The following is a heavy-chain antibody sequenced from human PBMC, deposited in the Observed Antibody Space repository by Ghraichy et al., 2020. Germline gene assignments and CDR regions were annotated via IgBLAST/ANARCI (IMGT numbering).Heavy chain of an antibody. CDR2: IYPGDSDT. V-gene: IGHV5-51*01. J-gene: IGHJ4*02. CDR1: GYSFTSYW. D-gene: IGHD3-22*01. Sequence: GESLNISCKGSGYSFTSYWIGWVRQMPGKGLEWMGIIYPGDSDTRYSPSFQGQVTISADKSISTAYLQWSSLKASDTAMYYCARQGRIDYDSSGYYFDYWGQGTLVTVSS. CDR3: ARQGRIDYDSSGYYFDY.